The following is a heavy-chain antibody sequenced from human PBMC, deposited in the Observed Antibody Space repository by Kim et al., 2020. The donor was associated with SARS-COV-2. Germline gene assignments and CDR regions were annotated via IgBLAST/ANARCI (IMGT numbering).Heavy chain of an antibody. CDR2: ISAYNGNT. CDR1: GYTFTSYG. CDR3: ARDQVQFGLEEDGMDV. J-gene: IGHJ6*02. V-gene: IGHV1-18*01. Sequence: ASVKVSCKASGYTFTSYGISWVRQAPGQGLEWMGWISAYNGNTNYAQKLQGRVTMTTDTSTSTAYMELRSLRADDTAVYYCARDQVQFGLEEDGMDVWGQGTTVTVSS. D-gene: IGHD3-16*01.